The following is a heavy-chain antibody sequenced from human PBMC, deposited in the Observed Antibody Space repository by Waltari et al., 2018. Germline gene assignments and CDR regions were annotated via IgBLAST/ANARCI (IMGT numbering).Heavy chain of an antibody. D-gene: IGHD6-13*01. CDR2: IYSGGST. V-gene: IGHV3-53*02. Sequence: EVQLVETGGGLIQPGGSLSLPCADAGLTVSSKHMSWVRQAPEKGLEWVSVIYSGGSTYYADSVKGRFTISRDNSKNTLYLQMNSLRAEDTAVYYCARNRGSSSWDWYFDLWGRGTLVTVSS. CDR3: ARNRGSSSWDWYFDL. CDR1: GLTVSSKH. J-gene: IGHJ2*01.